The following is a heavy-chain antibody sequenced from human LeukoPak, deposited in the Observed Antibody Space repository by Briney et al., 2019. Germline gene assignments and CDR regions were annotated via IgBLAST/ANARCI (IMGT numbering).Heavy chain of an antibody. V-gene: IGHV4-59*01. CDR1: GGSISSYY. Sequence: PSETLSLTCTVSGGSISSYYWSWIRQPPGKGLEWIGCIYYSGSTNYNPSLKSRVTISVDTSKNQFSLKLSSVTAADTAVYYCARDGTDYWGQGTLVTVSS. CDR2: IYYSGST. CDR3: ARDGTDY. J-gene: IGHJ4*02.